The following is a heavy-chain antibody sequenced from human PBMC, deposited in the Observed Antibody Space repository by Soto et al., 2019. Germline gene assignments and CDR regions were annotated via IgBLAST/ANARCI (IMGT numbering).Heavy chain of an antibody. D-gene: IGHD3-3*01. V-gene: IGHV1-58*01. J-gene: IGHJ4*02. CDR1: GFTFTRCA. Sequence: SVQVSLMASGFTFTRCAVQGVRQARGQRLEWRGWIVVGSGNTNYAQKFQERVTITRDMSTSTAYMELSSLRSEDTAVYYCAADFARDGVWGQGALVTVSS. CDR3: AADFARDGV. CDR2: IVVGSGNT.